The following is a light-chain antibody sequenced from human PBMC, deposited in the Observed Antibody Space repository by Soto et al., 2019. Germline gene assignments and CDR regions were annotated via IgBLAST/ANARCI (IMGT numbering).Light chain of an antibody. J-gene: IGLJ2*01. CDR2: DVS. CDR1: SSDVGDYNY. CDR3: SSYTSSSTLVV. Sequence: QSALTQPASVSGSPGQSITISCTGTSSDVGDYNYVSWYQQHPGKAPKLMIYDVSNRPSGVSNRFSGSKSGNTASLTISVLQAEDEADYYCSSYTSSSTLVVFGGGTKLTVL. V-gene: IGLV2-14*01.